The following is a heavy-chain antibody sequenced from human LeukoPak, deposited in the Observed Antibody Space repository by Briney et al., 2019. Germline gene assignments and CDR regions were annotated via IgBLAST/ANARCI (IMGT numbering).Heavy chain of an antibody. CDR3: ARLKVEHGGTSGHFDY. V-gene: IGHV5-51*01. D-gene: IGHD4-23*01. CDR1: GYSFTSYW. Sequence: GESLKISCKGSGYSFTSYWIGWVRQMPGKGLEWMGIIYPGDSDTRYSPSFQGQVTISADKSISTAYLQWSSLKAPDTAMYYCARLKVEHGGTSGHFDYWGQGTLVTVSS. CDR2: IYPGDSDT. J-gene: IGHJ4*02.